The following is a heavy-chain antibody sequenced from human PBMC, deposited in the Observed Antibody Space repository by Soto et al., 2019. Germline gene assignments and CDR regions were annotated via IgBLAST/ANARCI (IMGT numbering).Heavy chain of an antibody. D-gene: IGHD5-12*01. V-gene: IGHV4-59*01. Sequence: SDRWTVVDGYSGVYDLSRIRKKTVKGLEWSGYIYYSGSPNYTPSLKSRVTISVDTSKNQFSLKLSSVTAADTAVYYCASLLSEMATYYYNSGMDVLVHGTTVPVSS. CDR1: DGYSGVYD. CDR2: IYYSGSP. J-gene: IGHJ6*02. CDR3: ASLLSEMATYYYNSGMDV.